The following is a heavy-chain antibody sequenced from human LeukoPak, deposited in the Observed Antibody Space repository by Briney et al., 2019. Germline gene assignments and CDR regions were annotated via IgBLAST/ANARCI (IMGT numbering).Heavy chain of an antibody. CDR3: ARTVAGLPLDAFDI. V-gene: IGHV3-48*03. J-gene: IGHJ3*02. CDR1: GFTFSSYE. Sequence: PGGSLRLSRAASGFTFSSYEMNWVRQAPGKGLEWVSFISISGSTIYYADSVKGRLTISRDNAKNSLYLQMNSLRAEDTAVYYCARTVAGLPLDAFDIWGQGTMVTVSS. CDR2: ISISGSTI. D-gene: IGHD6-19*01.